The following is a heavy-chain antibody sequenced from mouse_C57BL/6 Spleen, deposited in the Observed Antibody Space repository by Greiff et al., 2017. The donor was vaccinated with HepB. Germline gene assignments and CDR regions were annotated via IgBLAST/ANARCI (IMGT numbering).Heavy chain of an antibody. V-gene: IGHV1-64*01. CDR2: IHPNSGST. CDR3: AATVVATPGYFDV. CDR1: GYTFTSYW. D-gene: IGHD1-1*01. Sequence: QVQLKQSGAELVKPGASVKLSCKASGYTFTSYWMHWVKQRPGQGLEWIGMIHPNSGSTNYNEKFKSKATLTVDKSSSTAYMQLSSRTSEDSAVYYCAATVVATPGYFDVWGTGTTVTVAS. J-gene: IGHJ1*03.